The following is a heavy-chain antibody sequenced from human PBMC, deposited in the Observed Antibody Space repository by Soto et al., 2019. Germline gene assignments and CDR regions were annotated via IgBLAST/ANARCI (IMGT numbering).Heavy chain of an antibody. CDR3: AKNTIPSIAARPDYGMDV. CDR1: GFTFDDYA. V-gene: IGHV3-9*01. CDR2: ISWNSGSI. Sequence: GGSLRLSCAASGFTFDDYAMHWVRQAPGKGLGWVSGISWNSGSIGYADSVKGRFTISRDNAKNSLYLQMNSLRAEGTALYYCAKNTIPSIAARPDYGMDVWGQGTTVTVSS. J-gene: IGHJ6*02. D-gene: IGHD6-6*01.